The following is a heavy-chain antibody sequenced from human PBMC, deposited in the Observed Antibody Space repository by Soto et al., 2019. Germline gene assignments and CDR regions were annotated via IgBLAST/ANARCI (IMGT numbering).Heavy chain of an antibody. J-gene: IGHJ5*02. CDR2: IYYSGST. V-gene: IGHV4-59*08. CDR1: GGSISSYY. Sequence: SETLSLTCTVSGGSISSYYWSWIRQPPGKGLEWIGYIYYSGSTNYNPSLKSRVTVSVDTSKNQFSLKLSSVTAADTAVYYCARRGCSGGSCYLDNWFDPWGQGTLVTVSS. CDR3: ARRGCSGGSCYLDNWFDP. D-gene: IGHD2-15*01.